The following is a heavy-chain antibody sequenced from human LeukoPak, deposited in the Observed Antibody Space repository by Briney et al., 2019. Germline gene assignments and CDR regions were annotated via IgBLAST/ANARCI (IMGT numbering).Heavy chain of an antibody. Sequence: PSETLSLTGNVSGGSITRYFWNWIRQPPGKGLEWIGYIYYTGSTNFNPSLKCRLTISLDTSKKQLSLKLSSVTAADTAIYYCASSYFYDGNRYFDYWGQGALVTVSS. CDR1: GGSITRYF. CDR3: ASSYFYDGNRYFDY. D-gene: IGHD3-22*01. J-gene: IGHJ4*02. V-gene: IGHV4-59*08. CDR2: IYYTGST.